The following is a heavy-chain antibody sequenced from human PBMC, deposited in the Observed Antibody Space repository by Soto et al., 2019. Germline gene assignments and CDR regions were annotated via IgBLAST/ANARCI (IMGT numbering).Heavy chain of an antibody. V-gene: IGHV4-31*03. CDR1: GGSISSEGHY. J-gene: IGHJ5*02. Sequence: SETQSLTCSVSGGSISSEGHYWSWMRQHPGKGLEWIGYIYYTGSTYYNPSLKSRVTISIDTSNNQFSLKLSSVTAADTAVYYCAREAFRATNGVVDLWGQGTRVTVSS. D-gene: IGHD2-8*01. CDR3: AREAFRATNGVVDL. CDR2: IYYTGST.